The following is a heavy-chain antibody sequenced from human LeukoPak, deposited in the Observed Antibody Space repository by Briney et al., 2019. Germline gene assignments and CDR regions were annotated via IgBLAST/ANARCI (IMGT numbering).Heavy chain of an antibody. CDR2: IKEDGSQK. CDR3: ARAFS. Sequence: AGGSLRPSCAASGFSLSSQWMSWVRQAPGKGPEWVANIKEDGSQKSYVDSVKGRFTISRDNAKNSLYLQMNSLRAEDTAVYYCARAFSWGQGTLVTVSS. V-gene: IGHV3-7*01. D-gene: IGHD3-16*01. J-gene: IGHJ5*02. CDR1: GFSLSSQW.